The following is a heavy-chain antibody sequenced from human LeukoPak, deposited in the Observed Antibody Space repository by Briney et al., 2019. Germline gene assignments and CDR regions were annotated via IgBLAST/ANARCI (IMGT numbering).Heavy chain of an antibody. J-gene: IGHJ4*02. Sequence: KPSQTLSLTCTVSGGSISSGYYWSWIRQPPGKGLEWIGEINHSGSTNYNPSLKSRVTISVDTSKNQFSLKLSSVTAADTAVYYCARGVRYYDFWSGYLYYWGQGTLVTVSS. CDR1: GGSISSGYY. CDR3: ARGVRYYDFWSGYLYY. V-gene: IGHV4-34*01. D-gene: IGHD3-3*01. CDR2: INHSGST.